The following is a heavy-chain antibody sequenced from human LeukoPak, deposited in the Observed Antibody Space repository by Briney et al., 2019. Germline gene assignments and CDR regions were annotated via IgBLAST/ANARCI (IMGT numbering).Heavy chain of an antibody. CDR3: ARVGTAMSAFDI. CDR1: GYTFTGYY. D-gene: IGHD2-2*01. CDR2: FNPNSGGT. J-gene: IGHJ3*02. V-gene: IGHV1-2*02. Sequence: ASVRVSCKVSGYTFTGYYMHWVRQAPGQGLEWRGWFNPNSGGTNYAQKFQGSVTLTRDTSISTAYMELGRLRSADTAVYYCARVGTAMSAFDIWGQGTMVTVSS.